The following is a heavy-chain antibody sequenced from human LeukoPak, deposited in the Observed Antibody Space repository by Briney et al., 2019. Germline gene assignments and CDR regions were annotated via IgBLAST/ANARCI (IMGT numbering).Heavy chain of an antibody. Sequence: SVKVSCKASGGTFSSYAISWVRQAPGQGLEWMGGIIPIFGTANCAQKFQGRVTITADKSTSTAYMELSSLRSEDTAVYYCARAYMVRGVITPNAFDIWGQGTMVTVSS. V-gene: IGHV1-69*06. CDR1: GGTFSSYA. J-gene: IGHJ3*02. CDR3: ARAYMVRGVITPNAFDI. D-gene: IGHD3-10*01. CDR2: IIPIFGTA.